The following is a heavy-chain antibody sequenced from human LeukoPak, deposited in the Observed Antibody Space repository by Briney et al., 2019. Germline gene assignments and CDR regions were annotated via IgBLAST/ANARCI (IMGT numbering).Heavy chain of an antibody. CDR3: ASRWGGY. V-gene: IGHV1-69*06. J-gene: IGHJ4*02. Sequence: SVKVSCKTSADTFNSFAITWVRQAPGQGLEWMGGIITIFGRPNYPQNFKGRVTITADSSTSTSYLELKSLTSEDTAVYLCASRWGGYWGQGTLVTVSP. D-gene: IGHD3-16*01. CDR1: ADTFNSFA. CDR2: IITIFGRP.